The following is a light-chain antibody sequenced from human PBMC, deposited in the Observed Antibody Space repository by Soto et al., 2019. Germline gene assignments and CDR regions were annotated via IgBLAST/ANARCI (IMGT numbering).Light chain of an antibody. CDR3: QQYNNWPPVT. Sequence: EIVMTQSPATLSVSPGERATLSCRASQSVSSNLAWYQQKPGQAPRLLLYGASTRATGIPARFSGSGSGTEFTLTISSLQSGDFAVYYCQQYNNWPPVTFGQGTKVDIK. V-gene: IGKV3-15*01. J-gene: IGKJ1*01. CDR1: QSVSSN. CDR2: GAS.